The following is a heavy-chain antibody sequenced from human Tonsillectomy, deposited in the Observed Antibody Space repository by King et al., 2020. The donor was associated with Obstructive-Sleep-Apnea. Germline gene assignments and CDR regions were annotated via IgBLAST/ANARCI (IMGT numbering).Heavy chain of an antibody. CDR3: AKDQVVIRQHLDY. CDR2: ISASGGST. CDR1: GFTFNSYA. V-gene: IGHV3-23*04. Sequence: VQLVESGGGLVQPGGSLRLSCAASGFTFNSYAMSWVRQAPGKGLEWVSAISASGGSTYYADSVKGRFTISRDISKHTLYLQMNSLRAEDTAVYYCAKDQVVIRQHLDYWGQGTLVTVSS. D-gene: IGHD6-13*01. J-gene: IGHJ4*02.